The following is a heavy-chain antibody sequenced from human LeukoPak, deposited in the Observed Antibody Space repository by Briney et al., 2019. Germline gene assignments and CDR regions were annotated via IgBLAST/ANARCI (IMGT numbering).Heavy chain of an antibody. CDR3: ARAQGFVVVVAATHYYYGMDV. Sequence: ASVKLCCKASGYSFTGYYMHWVRQAPGQGLEWMGWINLNSAGTNYAQKCQGRDTMTKDTSISTAYMELSRLRSDDTAVYYCARAQGFVVVVAATHYYYGMDVWGQGTTVTVSS. J-gene: IGHJ6*02. CDR1: GYSFTGYY. V-gene: IGHV1-2*02. CDR2: INLNSAGT. D-gene: IGHD2-15*01.